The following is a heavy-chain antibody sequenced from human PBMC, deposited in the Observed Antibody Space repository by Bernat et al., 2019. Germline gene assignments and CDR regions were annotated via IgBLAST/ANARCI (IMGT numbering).Heavy chain of an antibody. D-gene: IGHD6-13*01. CDR3: AKGLASSWPGSDC. V-gene: IGHV3-23*01. Sequence: EVQLLESGGGLVQPGGSLRLFCTASGFTFSTYAMTWVRQAPGKGLEWVSIITDRGGGPTYEDHVKDRFTISRDNSKSTMELQMTSLRAEDTALYYCAKGLASSWPGSDCWGQGTLVTVSS. CDR1: GFTFSTYA. J-gene: IGHJ4*02. CDR2: ITDRGGGP.